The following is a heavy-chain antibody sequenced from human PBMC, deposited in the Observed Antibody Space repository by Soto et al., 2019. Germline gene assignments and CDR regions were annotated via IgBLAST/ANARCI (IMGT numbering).Heavy chain of an antibody. D-gene: IGHD3-22*01. CDR3: ARGDGDYYDGNGYLGRH. Sequence: EVQLVESGGGIVPPGGSLRLSCAASGFTFSSYWMHWVRQAPGKGLVWVSRINSDGSRTSYADSAKGRFTISRDNAKNTVYLQMNSLRAEDTAVYYCARGDGDYYDGNGYLGRHWGQGTLVTGSS. CDR2: INSDGSRT. J-gene: IGHJ4*02. CDR1: GFTFSSYW. V-gene: IGHV3-74*01.